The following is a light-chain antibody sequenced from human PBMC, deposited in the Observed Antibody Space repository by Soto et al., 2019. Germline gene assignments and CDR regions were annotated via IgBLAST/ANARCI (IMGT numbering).Light chain of an antibody. Sequence: DIQMTQSPSSLSASVGDRVTITFQASQDIKNYLNWYQQKSGKAPQLLIFDASNLETGVPSRFSGSGSGTHFTFTITSLQPEDIATYYCQHFDNSWTFGLGSKVEI. J-gene: IGKJ1*01. CDR2: DAS. CDR1: QDIKNY. V-gene: IGKV1-33*01. CDR3: QHFDNSWT.